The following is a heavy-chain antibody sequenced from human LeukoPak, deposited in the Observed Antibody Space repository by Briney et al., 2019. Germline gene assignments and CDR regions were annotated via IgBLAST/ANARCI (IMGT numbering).Heavy chain of an antibody. CDR2: IDSDGSIT. Sequence: GGSLRLSCAASGFTFSRFWMHWVRQPPGKGLVWVSRIDSDGSITTYADSVKGRFTISRDNAKNTVYLQINSLRAEDTAVYYCSRRFDCWGQGTLVTVSS. CDR1: GFTFSRFW. V-gene: IGHV3-74*01. J-gene: IGHJ4*02. CDR3: SRRFDC.